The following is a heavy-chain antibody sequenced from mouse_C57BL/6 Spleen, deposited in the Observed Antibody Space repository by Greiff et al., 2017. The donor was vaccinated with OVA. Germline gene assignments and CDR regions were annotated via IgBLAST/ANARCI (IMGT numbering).Heavy chain of an antibody. CDR1: GFTFSSYA. D-gene: IGHD4-1*01. CDR3: ARELTGTRAMDY. CDR2: ISDGGSYT. V-gene: IGHV5-4*01. Sequence: DVQLVESGGGLVKPGGSLKLSCAASGFTFSSYAMSWVRQTPEKRLEWVATISDGGSYTYYPDNVKGRFTISRDNAKNNLYLQMSHLKSEDTAMYYCARELTGTRAMDYWGQGTSVTVSS. J-gene: IGHJ4*01.